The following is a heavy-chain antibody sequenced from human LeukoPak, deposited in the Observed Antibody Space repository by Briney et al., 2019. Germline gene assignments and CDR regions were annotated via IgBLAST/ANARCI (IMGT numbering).Heavy chain of an antibody. J-gene: IGHJ4*02. CDR1: GYTFTGYY. Sequence: VASVKVSCKASGYTFTGYYMHWVRQAPGQGLEWMGWINPNSGGTNYAQKFQGRVTMTRDTSISTAYMELSRLRSDDTAVYYCARDGDGGSYYFNLFDYWGQGTLVTVSS. D-gene: IGHD1-26*01. V-gene: IGHV1-2*02. CDR3: ARDGDGGSYYFNLFDY. CDR2: INPNSGGT.